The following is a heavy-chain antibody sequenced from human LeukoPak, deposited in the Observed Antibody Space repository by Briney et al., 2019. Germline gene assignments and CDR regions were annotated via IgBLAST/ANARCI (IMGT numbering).Heavy chain of an antibody. J-gene: IGHJ3*02. CDR3: AKGRVIGLLGAFDI. V-gene: IGHV3-9*01. D-gene: IGHD3-22*01. CDR1: GLTFDDYA. Sequence: QTGGSVRLSCAPSGLTFDDYATQWARQAPGGDLEWLSGNNWNNGTIGYAYTVKGRITISKDYAKISLYLQKNSPRVEDAALYYCAKGRVIGLLGAFDIWGQGTMVTVSS. CDR2: NNWNNGTI.